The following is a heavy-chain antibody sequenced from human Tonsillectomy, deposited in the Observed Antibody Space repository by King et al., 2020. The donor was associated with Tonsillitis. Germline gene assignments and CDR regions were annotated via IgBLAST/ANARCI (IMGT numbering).Heavy chain of an antibody. J-gene: IGHJ4*02. D-gene: IGHD3-22*01. CDR3: ARILYYYDSSGYYHQAFDY. CDR1: GFTVSDNY. Sequence: VQLVESGGGLIQPGGSLRLSCAASGFTVSDNYMSWVRQAPGKGLEWVSLIYSGGSTYYADSVKGRFTISRDNSNNTLYLQLNSLRAEDTAVYYCARILYYYDSSGYYHQAFDYWGQGTLVTVSS. CDR2: IYSGGST. V-gene: IGHV3-53*01.